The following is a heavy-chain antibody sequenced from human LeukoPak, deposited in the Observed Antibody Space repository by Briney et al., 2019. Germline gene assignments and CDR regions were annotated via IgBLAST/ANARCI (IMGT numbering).Heavy chain of an antibody. CDR2: ISAYNGNT. CDR3: ARGEDYGSGSYGFDY. D-gene: IGHD3-10*01. CDR1: GYTFTSYG. Sequence: APVKVSCKASGYTFTSYGISWVRQAPGQGLEWMGWISAYNGNTNYAQKLQGRVTMTTDTSTSTAYMELRSLRSDDTAVYYCARGEDYGSGSYGFDYWGQGTLVTVSS. V-gene: IGHV1-18*04. J-gene: IGHJ4*02.